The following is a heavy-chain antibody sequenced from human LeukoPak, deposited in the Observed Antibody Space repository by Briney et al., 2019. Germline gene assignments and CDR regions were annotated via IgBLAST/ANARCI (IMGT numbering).Heavy chain of an antibody. J-gene: IGHJ4*02. V-gene: IGHV3-74*01. CDR1: GGSISSSSYY. D-gene: IGHD4-11*01. Sequence: ETLSLTCTVSGGSISSSSYYWGWIRQPPGKGLEWVSRIKSDGSSTSYAEFVKGRFTISRDNSKNTLYLQMNSLRAEDTAIYYCANPPTVTSFHYWGQGTLVTVSS. CDR2: IKSDGSST. CDR3: ANPPTVTSFHY.